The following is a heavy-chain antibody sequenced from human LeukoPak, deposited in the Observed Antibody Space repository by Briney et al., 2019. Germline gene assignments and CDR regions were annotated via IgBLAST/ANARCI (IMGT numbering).Heavy chain of an antibody. CDR2: ITGSGGNT. CDR1: GFIFSSYS. CDR3: AKAASSSWPSYYYGMDV. J-gene: IGHJ6*02. V-gene: IGHV3-23*01. D-gene: IGHD6-13*01. Sequence: GGSLRLSCAASGFIFSSYSMSWVRQAPGKGLEWVSVITGSGGNTYYANSVKGRFTISKDNSKNTVYLQMSSLRVDDTAVYYCAKAASSSWPSYYYGMDVWGQGTTVTVSS.